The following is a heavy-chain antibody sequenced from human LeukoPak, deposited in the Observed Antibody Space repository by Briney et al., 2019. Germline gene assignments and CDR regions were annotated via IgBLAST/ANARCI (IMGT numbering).Heavy chain of an antibody. CDR3: AKDHYYDSAYYFDY. CDR2: ISGSGGST. D-gene: IGHD3-22*01. J-gene: IGHJ4*02. Sequence: GGSLRLSCAASGFTFSSYAMSWVRQAPGKGLEWVSAISGSGGSTYYADSVKGRFTISRDNSKNTLYQQMNSLRAEDTAVYYCAKDHYYDSAYYFDYWGQGTLVTVSS. CDR1: GFTFSSYA. V-gene: IGHV3-23*01.